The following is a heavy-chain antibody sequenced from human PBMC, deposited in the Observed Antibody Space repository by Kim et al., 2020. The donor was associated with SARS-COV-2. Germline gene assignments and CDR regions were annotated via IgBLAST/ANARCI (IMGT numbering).Heavy chain of an antibody. V-gene: IGHV3-20*03. CDR3: VRGYAGGPLDF. Sequence: STGDAESVKGRLTISRDNAKSSLYLQMKSLRADDTALYYCVRGYAGGPLDFWGHGTLVTVSS. D-gene: IGHD3-16*01. J-gene: IGHJ4*01. CDR2: ST.